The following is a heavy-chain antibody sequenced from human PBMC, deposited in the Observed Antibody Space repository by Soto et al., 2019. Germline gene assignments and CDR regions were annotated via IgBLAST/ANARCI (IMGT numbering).Heavy chain of an antibody. D-gene: IGHD6-13*01. CDR2: LNHSGST. Sequence: SQTLSLTCAVYGGSFSGYYWTWIRQPPGKGLEWSGELNHSGSTNYNLSLNSRVAISVVTSKNQFSLKLTSVTAADRALYFWARGGGLVAAGNWSAPWAQRALVTASS. CDR1: GGSFSGYY. V-gene: IGHV4-34*01. CDR3: ARGGGLVAAGNWSAP. J-gene: IGHJ5*02.